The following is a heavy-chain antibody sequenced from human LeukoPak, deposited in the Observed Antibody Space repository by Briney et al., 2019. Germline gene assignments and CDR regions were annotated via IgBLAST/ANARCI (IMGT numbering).Heavy chain of an antibody. CDR2: IWYDGSNK. CDR3: AKASGEMSGSLDC. J-gene: IGHJ4*02. V-gene: IGHV3-33*06. Sequence: GGSLRLSCAASGFTFNSYGMHWVRQAPGKGLEWVAVIWYDGSNKYYADSVRGRFTISRDNSKNTLYLQMNSLRAEDTAVYYCAKASGEMSGSLDCWGQGSLVTVSS. D-gene: IGHD5-24*01. CDR1: GFTFNSYG.